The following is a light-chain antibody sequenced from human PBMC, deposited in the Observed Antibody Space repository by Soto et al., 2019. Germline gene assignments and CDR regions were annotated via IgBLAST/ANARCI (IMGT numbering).Light chain of an antibody. Sequence: QSALTQPASVSGSPGQSITISCTGTTSDVGGYIYVSWYQQHPGKAPKLMIYEVSNRPSGVSNRFSGSKSGNTASLTISGLQAEDEADDYCSSYTSSSTLVFGGGTKLTVL. CDR1: TSDVGGYIY. J-gene: IGLJ2*01. CDR3: SSYTSSSTLV. CDR2: EVS. V-gene: IGLV2-14*01.